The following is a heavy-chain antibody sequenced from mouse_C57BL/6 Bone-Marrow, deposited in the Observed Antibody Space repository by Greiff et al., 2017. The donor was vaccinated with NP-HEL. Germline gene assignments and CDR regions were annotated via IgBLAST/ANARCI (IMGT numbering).Heavy chain of an antibody. Sequence: QVQLQQSGPELVKPGASVKISCKASGYSFTSYYIHWVKQRPGQGLEWIGWIYPGSGNTKYNEKFKGKATLTADTSSSTAYMQLSSLTSEDSAVYYCARGGFRNYEVFDYWGQGTTLTVSS. CDR2: IYPGSGNT. CDR1: GYSFTSYY. V-gene: IGHV1-66*01. D-gene: IGHD1-1*01. CDR3: ARGGFRNYEVFDY. J-gene: IGHJ2*01.